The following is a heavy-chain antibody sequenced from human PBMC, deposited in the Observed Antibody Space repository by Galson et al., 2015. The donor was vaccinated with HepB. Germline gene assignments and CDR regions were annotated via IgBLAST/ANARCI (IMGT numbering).Heavy chain of an antibody. CDR3: AKGTGGSCTSTTCPDLDY. CDR2: ISGSGGTT. J-gene: IGHJ4*02. CDR1: GFTFSSYA. D-gene: IGHD2-2*01. V-gene: IGHV3-23*01. Sequence: SLRLSCAASGFTFSSYAMSWVRQAPGKGLEWVSAISGSGGTTYYADSVKGRFTISRDNSKNTLYLQMNSLRAEDTAVYYCAKGTGGSCTSTTCPDLDYWGQGTLVTVSS.